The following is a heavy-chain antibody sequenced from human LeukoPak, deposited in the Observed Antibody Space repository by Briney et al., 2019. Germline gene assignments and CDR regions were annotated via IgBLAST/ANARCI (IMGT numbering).Heavy chain of an antibody. Sequence: GGTLRLSCAASGSTFSSYAISWVRQAPGKGLEWVSLIGGGGDSTFYADSVKGRFTISRDNSKNSLYLQMNSLRVEDTAIYYCAKRRNNYGEVRDPGSLDYWGQGTLVTVSS. D-gene: IGHD4/OR15-4a*01. V-gene: IGHV3-23*01. J-gene: IGHJ4*02. CDR1: GSTFSSYA. CDR2: IGGGGDST. CDR3: AKRRNNYGEVRDPGSLDY.